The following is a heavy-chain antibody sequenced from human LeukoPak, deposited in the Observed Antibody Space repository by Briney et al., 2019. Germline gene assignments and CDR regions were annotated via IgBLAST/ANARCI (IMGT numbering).Heavy chain of an antibody. J-gene: IGHJ3*02. CDR1: GGSISSSSYY. V-gene: IGHV4-39*01. CDR3: ARHRIAAADDAFEI. D-gene: IGHD6-13*01. CDR2: IYYGGST. Sequence: PSETLSLTCTVSGGSISSSSYYWGWIRQPPGKGLEWNGTIYYGGSTYYNPSLKSRVTISVDTSKNLFSLKLSSVTAADTAVYYCARHRIAAADDAFEIWGQGTMVTVSS.